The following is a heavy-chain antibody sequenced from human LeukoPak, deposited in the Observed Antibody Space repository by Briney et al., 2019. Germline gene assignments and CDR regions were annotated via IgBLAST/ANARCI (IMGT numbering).Heavy chain of an antibody. J-gene: IGHJ5*02. CDR3: ARDAGPIVVVPAALNWFDP. Sequence: GGSLRLSCAASGFTFSNYAMHWVRQAPGKGLEWVAVISYDGSNKYYADSVKGRFTISRDNSKNTLYLQMNSLRAEDTAVYYCARDAGPIVVVPAALNWFDPWGQGTLVTVSS. V-gene: IGHV3-30*01. CDR1: GFTFSNYA. D-gene: IGHD2-2*01. CDR2: ISYDGSNK.